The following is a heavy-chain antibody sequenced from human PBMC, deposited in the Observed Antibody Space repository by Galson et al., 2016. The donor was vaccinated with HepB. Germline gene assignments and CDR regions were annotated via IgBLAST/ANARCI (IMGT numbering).Heavy chain of an antibody. J-gene: IGHJ4*02. CDR3: TKGAMGATDY. V-gene: IGHV3-30*18. CDR1: TFTFRSYG. CDR2: ISHDGSNR. D-gene: IGHD1-26*01. Sequence: SLRLSCAAASTFTFRSYGMHWVRQAPGKGLEWVAVISHDGSNRNYADSVKGRFTISRDNSKNTLYLEMNSLRAEDTAVYYCTKGAMGATDYWGQGTLVTVSS.